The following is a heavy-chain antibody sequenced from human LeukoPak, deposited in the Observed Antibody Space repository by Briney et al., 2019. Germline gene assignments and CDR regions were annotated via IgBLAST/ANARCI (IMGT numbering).Heavy chain of an antibody. V-gene: IGHV3-30*02. J-gene: IGHJ4*02. CDR1: GFTFSSYG. Sequence: GGSLRLSCAASGFTFSSYGMHWVRQAPGKGLEWVAFIRYDGSNKYYADSVKGRFTISRDNAKNTLYLQMNSLRAEDTAVYYCARAPYYDFWSGYYFGGYYFDYWGQGTLVTVSS. CDR2: IRYDGSNK. CDR3: ARAPYYDFWSGYYFGGYYFDY. D-gene: IGHD3-3*01.